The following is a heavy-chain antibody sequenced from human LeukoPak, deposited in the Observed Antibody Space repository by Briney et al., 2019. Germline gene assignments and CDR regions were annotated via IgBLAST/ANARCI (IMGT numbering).Heavy chain of an antibody. Sequence: SETLSLTCAVYGGSFSGYYWSWIRQPPGKGLEWIGEINHSGSTNYNPSLKSRVTISVDTSKNQFSLKLSSVTAADTAVYYCARGRRCRGYCSSTSGLDPWGQGTLVTVSS. CDR2: INHSGST. CDR3: ARGRRCRGYCSSTSGLDP. D-gene: IGHD2-2*01. V-gene: IGHV4-34*01. CDR1: GGSFSGYY. J-gene: IGHJ5*02.